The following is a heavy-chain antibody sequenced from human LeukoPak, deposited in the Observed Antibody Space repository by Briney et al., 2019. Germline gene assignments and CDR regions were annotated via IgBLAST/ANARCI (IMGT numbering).Heavy chain of an antibody. D-gene: IGHD3-3*01. Sequence: ASVKVSCKASGYTFTGFYMHWVRQAPGQGLEWMGWINPNSGGTNYAQKFQGRVTMTRDTSISTAYMELSGLRSDDTAVYYCARVPTPRSGYYGWFDPWGQGTLVTVSS. CDR2: INPNSGGT. V-gene: IGHV1-2*02. J-gene: IGHJ5*02. CDR3: ARVPTPRSGYYGWFDP. CDR1: GYTFTGFY.